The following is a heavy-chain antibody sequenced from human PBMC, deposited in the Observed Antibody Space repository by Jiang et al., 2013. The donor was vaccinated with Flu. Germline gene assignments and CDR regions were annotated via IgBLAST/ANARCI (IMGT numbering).Heavy chain of an antibody. CDR2: ISGSGGRR. Sequence: VQLLESGGGLMQPGGSLRLSCAASGFTFSAYAMTWVRQAPGKGLEWVSTISGSGGRRFYADSVKGRFIISRDNSKDTLYLQIDSLRGADTAVYYCTRDRLSWEAVTSNDRYDVSDIWGQGTMVTVSS. J-gene: IGHJ3*02. CDR1: GFTFSAYA. V-gene: IGHV3-23*01. CDR3: TRDRLSWEAVTSNDRYDVSDI. D-gene: IGHD4-17*01.